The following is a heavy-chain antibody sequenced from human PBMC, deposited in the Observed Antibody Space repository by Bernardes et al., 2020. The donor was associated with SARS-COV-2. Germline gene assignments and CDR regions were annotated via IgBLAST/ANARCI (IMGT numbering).Heavy chain of an antibody. V-gene: IGHV2-5*02. D-gene: IGHD6-19*01. J-gene: IGHJ2*01. CDR1: GFSLSTSGVG. Sequence: SGPTLVKPTQTLTLTCTFSGFSLSTSGVGVGWIRQSPGKALEWLALIYWDDDKGYSPSLKSRLTVTRDTSKNQVVLTMTNMDPVDTATYYCARRTYSRAWGHWYFDLWGRGTLVTVSS. CDR3: ARRTYSRAWGHWYFDL. CDR2: IYWDDDK.